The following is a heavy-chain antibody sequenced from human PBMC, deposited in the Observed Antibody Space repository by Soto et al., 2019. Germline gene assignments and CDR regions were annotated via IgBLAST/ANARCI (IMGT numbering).Heavy chain of an antibody. D-gene: IGHD3-9*01. Sequence: SETLSLTCTVSGGSISSGGYYWSWIRQLPGKGLEWIGYIYYSGTTYYNPSLKSRVSISVDTSKNQFSLELNSVTAADTAVYYCARGSRPFECFDPWGQGTLVTVS. CDR3: ARGSRPFECFDP. CDR1: GGSISSGGYY. J-gene: IGHJ5*02. CDR2: IYYSGTT. V-gene: IGHV4-31*03.